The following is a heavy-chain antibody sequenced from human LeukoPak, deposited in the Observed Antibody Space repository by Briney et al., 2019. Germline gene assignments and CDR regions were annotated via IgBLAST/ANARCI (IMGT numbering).Heavy chain of an antibody. V-gene: IGHV1-2*02. J-gene: IGHJ5*02. D-gene: IGHD2-15*01. CDR2: INPNSGGT. CDR3: ARDRGGYDPRPKNWFDP. CDR1: GYTFTGYY. Sequence: ASVKVSCKASGYTFTGYYMHWVRQAPGQGLEWMGWINPNSGGTNYAQKFQGRVTMTRDTSISTAYMELSRLRSDDTAVYYCARDRGGYDPRPKNWFDPWGQGTLVTVSS.